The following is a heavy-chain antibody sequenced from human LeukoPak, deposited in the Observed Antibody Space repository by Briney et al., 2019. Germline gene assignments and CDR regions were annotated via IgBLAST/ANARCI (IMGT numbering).Heavy chain of an antibody. J-gene: IGHJ4*02. CDR2: INLNSGNT. V-gene: IGHV1-8*03. CDR3: ARVHLRGSYFVY. D-gene: IGHD3-10*01. CDR1: GYTFTSYE. Sequence: ASVKVSCKASGYTFTSYEINWVRQATGQGLEWMGWINLNSGNTGNAQKFQGRVTITRNSSISTAYMELSSLRSDDTAVYYCARVHLRGSYFVYWGQGTLVTVSS.